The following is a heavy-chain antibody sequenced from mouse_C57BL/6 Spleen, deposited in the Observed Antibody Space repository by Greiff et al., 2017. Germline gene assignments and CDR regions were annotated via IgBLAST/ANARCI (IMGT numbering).Heavy chain of an antibody. J-gene: IGHJ2*01. CDR3: ASATWTRYFDY. Sequence: VQLQESGPELVKPGASVKISCKASGYEFRSYWMNWVKQRPGKGLQWIGRIYHGDGDTNYHGKFKSKATLTADKSSSTAYMQLSSLTSEYSAVYFCASATWTRYFDYWGQGTTLTVSS. CDR1: GYEFRSYW. V-gene: IGHV1-82*01. D-gene: IGHD4-1*02. CDR2: IYHGDGDT.